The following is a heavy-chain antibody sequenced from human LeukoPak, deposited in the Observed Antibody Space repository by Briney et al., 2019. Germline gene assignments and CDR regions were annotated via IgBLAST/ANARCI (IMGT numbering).Heavy chain of an antibody. CDR3: AKGGVSSWHAKDY. Sequence: PGGSLRLSCAASGFTFSSYGMHWVRQAPGKGLEWVAFIRYDGSNKYYADSVKGRFTISRDNSKNTLYLQMNSLTAEDTAVYYCAKGGVSSWHAKDYWGQGTLVTVSS. V-gene: IGHV3-30*02. D-gene: IGHD6-13*01. J-gene: IGHJ4*02. CDR1: GFTFSSYG. CDR2: IRYDGSNK.